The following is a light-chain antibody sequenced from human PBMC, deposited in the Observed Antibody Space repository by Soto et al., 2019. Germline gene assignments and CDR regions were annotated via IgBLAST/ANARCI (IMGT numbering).Light chain of an antibody. CDR1: QSISSW. CDR2: KAS. V-gene: IGKV1-5*03. CDR3: KQYNSYSTWT. J-gene: IGKJ1*01. Sequence: DIQMTQSPSTLSASVGDRVTITCRASQSISSWLAWYQQKPGKAPKLLIYKASSLESGVPSRFSGSGSGTEFTLTISSRQPDDFATYYCKQYNSYSTWTFGQGIKVEIK.